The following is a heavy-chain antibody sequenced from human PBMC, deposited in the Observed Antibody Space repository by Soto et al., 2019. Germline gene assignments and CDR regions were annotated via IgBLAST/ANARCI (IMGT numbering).Heavy chain of an antibody. V-gene: IGHV3-23*01. CDR3: AKAGGLPHYYYGMDV. CDR1: GCTLSSYA. Sequence: RGSLRLSGAGSGCTLSSYAMSCVRQATGKGLEWVSAISGSGGSTYYADSVKGRFTISRDNSKNTLYLQMNSLRAEDTAVYYCAKAGGLPHYYYGMDVWGQGTTVTVSS. J-gene: IGHJ6*02. CDR2: ISGSGGST.